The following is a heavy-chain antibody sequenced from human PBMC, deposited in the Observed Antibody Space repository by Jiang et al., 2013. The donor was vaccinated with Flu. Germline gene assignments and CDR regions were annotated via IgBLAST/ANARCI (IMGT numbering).Heavy chain of an antibody. V-gene: IGHV3-48*01. J-gene: IGHJ5*02. Sequence: QLLESGGGLVQPGGSLRLSCAASGFTFSSYSMNWVRQAPGKGLEWVSYISSSSSTIYYADSVKGRFTISRDNAKNSLYLQMNSLRAEDTAVYYCARDRYYGGNWFDPWGQGTLVTVSS. CDR3: ARDRYYGGNWFDP. CDR1: GFTFSSYS. D-gene: IGHD4-23*01. CDR2: ISSSSSTI.